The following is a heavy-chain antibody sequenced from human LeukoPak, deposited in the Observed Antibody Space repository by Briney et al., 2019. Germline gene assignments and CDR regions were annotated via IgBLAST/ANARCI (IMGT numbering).Heavy chain of an antibody. CDR2: IYSGGIT. Sequence: GGSLRLSCAASGFTFGSHAMNWVRQAPGKGLEWVSIIYSGGITYYVDSVKGRFTISRDDSKNTLYLQMTSLRAEDTAMYYCTRDSTTFRFGYWGQGALVTVSS. CDR3: TRDSTTFRFGY. J-gene: IGHJ4*02. CDR1: GFTFGSHA. V-gene: IGHV3-53*01. D-gene: IGHD4-11*01.